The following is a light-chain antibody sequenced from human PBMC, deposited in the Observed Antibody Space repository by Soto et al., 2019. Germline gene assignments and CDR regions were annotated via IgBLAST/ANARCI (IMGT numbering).Light chain of an antibody. CDR3: QQYNNYSPT. CDR2: DAS. J-gene: IGKJ1*01. CDR1: QSISSW. V-gene: IGKV1-5*01. Sequence: DIQMTQSPSTLSASVGDRVTITCRASQSISSWLAWYQQKPGKAPKLLTYDASSLESGVPSRFSGSGSATEFTLTISSLQPDDFATYYCQQYNNYSPTFGQGTKVDIK.